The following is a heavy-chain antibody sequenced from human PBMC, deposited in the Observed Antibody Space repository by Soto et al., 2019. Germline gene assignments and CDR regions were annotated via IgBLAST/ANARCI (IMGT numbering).Heavy chain of an antibody. D-gene: IGHD6-19*01. Sequence: QVQLVESGGGVVQPGRSLRLSCAASGFTFSSYAMHWVRQAPGKGLEWVAVISYDGSNKYYADSVKGRFTISRDNSKNTLYLQMNSLRAEDTAVYYCARTPSRVLIAVAGIFDYWGQGTLVTVSS. CDR3: ARTPSRVLIAVAGIFDY. CDR2: ISYDGSNK. J-gene: IGHJ4*02. CDR1: GFTFSSYA. V-gene: IGHV3-30-3*01.